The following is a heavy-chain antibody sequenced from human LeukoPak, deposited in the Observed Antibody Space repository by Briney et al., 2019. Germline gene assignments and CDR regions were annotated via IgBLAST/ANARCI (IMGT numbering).Heavy chain of an antibody. V-gene: IGHV4-34*01. CDR3: AREPSYDSSAFQGVY. Sequence: SETLSLTCAVYGGSFSGYYWSWIRQPPGKGLEWIGEINHSGSTNYNPSLKSRVTISVDTSKNQFSLKLSSVTAADTAVYYCAREPSYDSSAFQGVYWGQGTLVTVSS. CDR2: INHSGST. CDR1: GGSFSGYY. J-gene: IGHJ4*02. D-gene: IGHD3-22*01.